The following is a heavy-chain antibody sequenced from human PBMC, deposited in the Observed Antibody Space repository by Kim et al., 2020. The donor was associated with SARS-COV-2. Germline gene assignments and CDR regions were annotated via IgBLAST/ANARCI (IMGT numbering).Heavy chain of an antibody. CDR2: IYYSGST. Sequence: SETLSLTCTVSGGSISSYYWSWIRQPPGKGLEWIGYIYYSGSTNNNPSLKSRVTISVDTSKNQFSLKLSSVTAADTAVYYCARAAIFGTWDYWGQGTLVTVSS. D-gene: IGHD3-3*01. J-gene: IGHJ4*02. CDR3: ARAAIFGTWDY. V-gene: IGHV4-59*01. CDR1: GGSISSYY.